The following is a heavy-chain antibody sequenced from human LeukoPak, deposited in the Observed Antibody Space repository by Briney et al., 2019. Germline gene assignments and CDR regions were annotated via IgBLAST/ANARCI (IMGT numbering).Heavy chain of an antibody. D-gene: IGHD1-26*01. CDR2: IYYSGST. V-gene: IGHV4-59*08. CDR1: GASITSYY. CDR3: ARLSIVGATNFDY. J-gene: IGHJ4*02. Sequence: PSETLSLTCTVSGASITSYYWSWLRQPPGKGLEWIGYIYYSGSTTYKPSLTSRVTISVDTSKNQFSLKLSSVTAADTAVYYWARLSIVGATNFDYWGQGTLVTVCS.